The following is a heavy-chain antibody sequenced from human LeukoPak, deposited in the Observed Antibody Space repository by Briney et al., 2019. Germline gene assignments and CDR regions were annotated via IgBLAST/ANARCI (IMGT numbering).Heavy chain of an antibody. Sequence: PGRSLRLSCAASGFTFSSYAMHWVRQAPGKGLEWVALIWYDGSNENYADSVKGRFTISRDNSKNMLHLYMNGLRADDTAVYFCARDLGGRSGSFDYWGQGALVTVSS. V-gene: IGHV3-33*08. J-gene: IGHJ4*02. CDR2: IWYDGSNE. CDR1: GFTFSSYA. D-gene: IGHD3-10*01. CDR3: ARDLGGRSGSFDY.